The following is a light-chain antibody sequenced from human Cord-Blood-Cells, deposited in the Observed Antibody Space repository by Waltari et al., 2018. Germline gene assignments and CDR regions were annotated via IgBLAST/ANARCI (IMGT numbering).Light chain of an antibody. CDR3: QQRSNWPPALT. CDR2: DAS. J-gene: IGKJ4*01. Sequence: EIVLPQSPATLSLSPGERATLSCRASQSVSSSLAWYQQKPGQAPRLLIYDASNRATGSPARFSGSGSGTDFTLTISSLEPEDFAVYYCQQRSNWPPALTFGGGTKVEIK. V-gene: IGKV3-11*01. CDR1: QSVSSS.